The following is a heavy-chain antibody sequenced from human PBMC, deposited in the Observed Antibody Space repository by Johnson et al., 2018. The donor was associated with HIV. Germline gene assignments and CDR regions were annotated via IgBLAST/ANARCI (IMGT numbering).Heavy chain of an antibody. V-gene: IGHV3-30*02. Sequence: QVQLVESGGGLAKPGGSLRLSCAASGFTFSNAWMSWVRQAPGKGLEWVAFIRYDGNNKYYADSVKGRFTISRDNSKNTLYLQMNSLRAEDTAVYYCARVHPWALGATGWLDAFDLWGQGTMVTVSS. D-gene: IGHD1-26*01. CDR3: ARVHPWALGATGWLDAFDL. CDR1: GFTFSNAW. CDR2: IRYDGNNK. J-gene: IGHJ3*01.